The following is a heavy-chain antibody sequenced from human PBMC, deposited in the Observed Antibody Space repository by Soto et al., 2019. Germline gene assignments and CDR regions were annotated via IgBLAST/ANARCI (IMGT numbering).Heavy chain of an antibody. Sequence: QMQLVQSGPEVKKPGTSVKVSCKASGFTFTSSAVQWVRQARGQRLEWIGWIVVGNGNTNYAQKFQERVTITRDMSTSTAYMELSSLRSEDTAVYYCAADAGIAAAGTFDYYYGMDVWGQGTTVTVSS. CDR2: IVVGNGNT. CDR3: AADAGIAAAGTFDYYYGMDV. D-gene: IGHD6-13*01. V-gene: IGHV1-58*01. CDR1: GFTFTSSA. J-gene: IGHJ6*02.